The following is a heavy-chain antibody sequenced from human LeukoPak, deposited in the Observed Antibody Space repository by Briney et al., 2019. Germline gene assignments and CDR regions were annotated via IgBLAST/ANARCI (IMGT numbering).Heavy chain of an antibody. Sequence: GGSLRLSCGASGFPCSSYPMSWVRQAPGKGLEWVSAISGSGGSTYYADSVKGRFTISRDNSKNTLYLQMNSLRAEDTAVYYCAKANSSGWYDCYKDGWGKGITVTVSS. CDR2: ISGSGGST. CDR3: AKANSSGWYDCYKDG. V-gene: IGHV3-23*01. J-gene: IGHJ6*03. D-gene: IGHD6-19*01. CDR1: GFPCSSYP.